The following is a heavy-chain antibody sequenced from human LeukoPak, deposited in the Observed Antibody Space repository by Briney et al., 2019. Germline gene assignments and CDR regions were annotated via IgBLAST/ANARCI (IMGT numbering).Heavy chain of an antibody. V-gene: IGHV3-48*04. CDR3: ARDRGRYGDYGNY. CDR2: ISSSSSTI. Sequence: GGSLRLSCAASGFTFSSYSMNWVRQAPGKGLEWVSYISSSSSTIYYADSVKGRFTISRDNAKNSLYLQMNSLRAEDTAVYYCARDRGRYGDYGNYWGQGTLVTVSS. CDR1: GFTFSSYS. D-gene: IGHD4-17*01. J-gene: IGHJ4*02.